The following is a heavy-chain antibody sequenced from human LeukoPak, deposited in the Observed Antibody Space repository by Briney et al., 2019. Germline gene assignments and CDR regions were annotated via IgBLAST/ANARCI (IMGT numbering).Heavy chain of an antibody. J-gene: IGHJ4*02. CDR3: AREPLTGYHGFDY. V-gene: IGHV3-30*03. CDR1: GFTFSRYG. D-gene: IGHD3-9*01. Sequence: PGGSLRLSCAASGFTFSRYGMRWVRQAPGKGLEWVAGILYDGSNKYYADSVKGLFTISRDNSKNTVYLQMNSLRAEDTAVYYCAREPLTGYHGFDYWGQGTLVTVSS. CDR2: ILYDGSNK.